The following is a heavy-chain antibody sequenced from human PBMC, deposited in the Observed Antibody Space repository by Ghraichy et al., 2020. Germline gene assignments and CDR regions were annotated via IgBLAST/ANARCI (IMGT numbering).Heavy chain of an antibody. CDR3: ARTATDYDILTGYYSYYFDS. J-gene: IGHJ4*02. Sequence: SVKVSCKASGGTFSSYAISWVRQAPGQGLEWMGGIIPIFGTANYAQKFQGRVTITADESTSTAYMELSSLRSEDTAVYYCARTATDYDILTGYYSYYFDSWGQGTLITVSS. V-gene: IGHV1-69*13. D-gene: IGHD3-9*01. CDR1: GGTFSSYA. CDR2: IIPIFGTA.